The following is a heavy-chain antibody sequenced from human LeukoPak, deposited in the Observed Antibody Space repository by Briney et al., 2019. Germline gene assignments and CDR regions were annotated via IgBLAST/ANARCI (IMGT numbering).Heavy chain of an antibody. D-gene: IGHD6-13*01. V-gene: IGHV3-21*01. CDR1: GFTFSSYN. J-gene: IGHJ4*02. Sequence: GGSLRLSCAASGFTFSSYNMNWVRQAPGKGLEWVSSISSSSSYIYYADSVKGRFTISRDNAKNSLYLQMNSLRADDTAVYYCAREYGITASNRGNYFDSWGQGTLVTVSS. CDR3: AREYGITASNRGNYFDS. CDR2: ISSSSSYI.